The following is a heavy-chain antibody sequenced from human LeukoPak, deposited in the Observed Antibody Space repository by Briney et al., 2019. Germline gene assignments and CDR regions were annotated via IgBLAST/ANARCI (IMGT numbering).Heavy chain of an antibody. Sequence: GGSLRLSCAASGFTFSSYSMNWVRRAPGKGLEWVSSISTSSSYIYYADSVRGRFTTSRDNAKNSLYLQMNSLRAEDTAVYSCARGADGVSSNSRGWFDPWGQGTLVTVSS. CDR3: ARGADGVSSNSRGWFDP. V-gene: IGHV3-21*01. CDR2: ISTSSSYI. J-gene: IGHJ5*02. CDR1: GFTFSSYS. D-gene: IGHD2-15*01.